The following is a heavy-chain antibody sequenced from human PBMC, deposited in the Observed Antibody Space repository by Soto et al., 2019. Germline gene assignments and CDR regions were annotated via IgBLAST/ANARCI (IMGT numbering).Heavy chain of an antibody. Sequence: SETLSLTCTVSGGSISSGGYYWSWIRQHPGKGLEWIGYIYYSGSTYYNPSLKSRVTISVDTSKNQFSLKLSSVTAADTAVYYCAREGDYYDSSVPEGIWGQGTMVTVSS. CDR2: IYYSGST. J-gene: IGHJ3*02. D-gene: IGHD3-22*01. V-gene: IGHV4-31*03. CDR1: GGSISSGGYY. CDR3: AREGDYYDSSVPEGI.